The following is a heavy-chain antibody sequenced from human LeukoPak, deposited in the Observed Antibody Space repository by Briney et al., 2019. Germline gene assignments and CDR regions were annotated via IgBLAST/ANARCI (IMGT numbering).Heavy chain of an antibody. Sequence: PGGSLRLSCAASGFTFSSYSMNWVRQAPGKGLEWVSSISSSSSYIYYADSVKGRFTISRDNAKNSLYLQMNSLRAEDTAVYYCASLRGYSYGYIGGDYWGQGTLVTVSS. V-gene: IGHV3-21*01. D-gene: IGHD5-18*01. CDR2: ISSSSSYI. J-gene: IGHJ4*02. CDR3: ASLRGYSYGYIGGDY. CDR1: GFTFSSYS.